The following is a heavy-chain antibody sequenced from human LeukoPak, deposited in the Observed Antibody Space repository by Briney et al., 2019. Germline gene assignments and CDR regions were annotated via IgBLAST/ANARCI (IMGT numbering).Heavy chain of an antibody. CDR2: IKQDGSEK. J-gene: IGHJ5*02. CDR1: GFTFSSYW. CDR3: ARDRSGSPYNWFDP. Sequence: GGSLRLSXAASGFTFSSYWMSWVRQAPGKGLEWVANIKQDGSEKYYVDSVKGRFTISRDNAKNSLYLQMNSLRAEDTAVYYCARDRSGSPYNWFDPWGQGTLVTVSS. V-gene: IGHV3-7*01. D-gene: IGHD3-10*01.